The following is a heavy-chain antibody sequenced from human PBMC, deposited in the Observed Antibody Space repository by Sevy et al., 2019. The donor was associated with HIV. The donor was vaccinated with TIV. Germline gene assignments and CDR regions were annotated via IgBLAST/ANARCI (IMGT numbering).Heavy chain of an antibody. J-gene: IGHJ6*02. CDR2: IKQDGSEK. Sequence: GGSLRLSCAASGFTFSSYWMCWVRQAPGKGLEWVANIKQDGSEKYYVDSVKGRFTISRDNAKNSLYLQMNSLRAEDTAVYYCARDDLSRWYKEYYYYGMDVWGQGTTVTVSS. V-gene: IGHV3-7*03. CDR3: ARDDLSRWYKEYYYYGMDV. CDR1: GFTFSSYW. D-gene: IGHD6-19*01.